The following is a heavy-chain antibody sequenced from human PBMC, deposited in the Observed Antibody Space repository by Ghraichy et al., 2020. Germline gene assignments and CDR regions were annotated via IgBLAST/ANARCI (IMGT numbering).Heavy chain of an antibody. V-gene: IGHV1-2*02. CDR1: GYNYTGYY. J-gene: IGHJ4*02. D-gene: IGHD3-22*01. CDR3: ARGVDTSGYYYDY. Sequence: ASVKVSCKTSGYNYTGYYIHWLRQAPGQGLEWMGWINTNSGGRNYAQKFRDRATMTSDRSSRAAFMELRSLAPDDTAVYYCARGVDTSGYYYDYWGQGTLVTVSS. CDR2: INTNSGGR.